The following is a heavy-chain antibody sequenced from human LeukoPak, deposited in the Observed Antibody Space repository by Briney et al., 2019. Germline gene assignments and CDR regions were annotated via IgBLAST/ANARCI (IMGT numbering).Heavy chain of an antibody. CDR2: ISGSGGST. D-gene: IGHD6-13*01. Sequence: GGSLRLSCAASGFAFSSYAMSWVRQAPGKGLEWVSAISGSGGSTYYADSVKGRFTISRDNSKNTLYLQMNSLRAEDTAVYYCAKGRAYSSSWYSLVSLSYYYGMDVWGQGTTVTVSS. CDR1: GFAFSSYA. J-gene: IGHJ6*02. V-gene: IGHV3-23*01. CDR3: AKGRAYSSSWYSLVSLSYYYGMDV.